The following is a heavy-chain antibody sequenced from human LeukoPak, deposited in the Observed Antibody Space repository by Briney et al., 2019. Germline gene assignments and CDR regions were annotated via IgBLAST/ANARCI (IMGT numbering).Heavy chain of an antibody. CDR1: GDSISSYY. V-gene: IGHV4-59*12. CDR2: DHYSGSS. Sequence: PSETLSLTCTVSGDSISSYYWSWIRQLPGKGLEWIGYDHYSGSSSHNPSLKSRVTISVDRSKNQFSLKLSSVTAADTAVYYCARTGANYYDSSGYYLDYWGQGTLVTVSS. D-gene: IGHD3-22*01. J-gene: IGHJ4*02. CDR3: ARTGANYYDSSGYYLDY.